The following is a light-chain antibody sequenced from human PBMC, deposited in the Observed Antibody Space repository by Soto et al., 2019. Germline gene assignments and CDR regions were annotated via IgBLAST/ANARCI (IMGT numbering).Light chain of an antibody. CDR2: SNN. CDR1: SANIGSNT. Sequence: QSVLTQPPSASATPGQRVTISCSGSSANIGSNTVNWYQQLPGPAPKLLIYSNNQQPSGVPDRFSGSKSGTSDSLAISGLQSEDEDDYYCAAWDDSLNGPVFGGGTKLTVL. V-gene: IGLV1-44*01. J-gene: IGLJ3*02. CDR3: AAWDDSLNGPV.